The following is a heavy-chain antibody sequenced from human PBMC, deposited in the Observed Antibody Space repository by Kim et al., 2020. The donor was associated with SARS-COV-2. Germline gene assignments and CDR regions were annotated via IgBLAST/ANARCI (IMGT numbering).Heavy chain of an antibody. CDR2: FDPEDGET. V-gene: IGHV1-24*01. CDR1: GYTPTELS. Sequence: ASVKVSCKVSGYTPTELSMHWVRQAPGKGLEWMGGFDPEDGETIYAQKFQGRVTMTEDTSTDTAYMELSSLRSEDTAVYYCATASNYDILTGYSHPPDYWGQGTLVTVSS. CDR3: ATASNYDILTGYSHPPDY. D-gene: IGHD3-9*01. J-gene: IGHJ4*02.